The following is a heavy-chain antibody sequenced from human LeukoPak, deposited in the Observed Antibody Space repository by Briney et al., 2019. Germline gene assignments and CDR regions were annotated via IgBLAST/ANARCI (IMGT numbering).Heavy chain of an antibody. CDR2: IYYSGGT. J-gene: IGHJ4*02. CDR1: GGSISSYY. V-gene: IGHV4-59*01. Sequence: PSETLSLTCTVSGGSISSYYWSWIRQPPGKGLEGIGYIYYSGGTNYNPSLKSRVTISVDTSKNQFSLKLSSVTAADTAVYYCARASDFWSGYYLDYWGQGTLVTVSS. D-gene: IGHD3-3*01. CDR3: ARASDFWSGYYLDY.